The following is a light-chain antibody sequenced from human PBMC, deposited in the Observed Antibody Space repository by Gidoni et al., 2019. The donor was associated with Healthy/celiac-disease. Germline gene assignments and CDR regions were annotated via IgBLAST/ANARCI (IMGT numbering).Light chain of an antibody. CDR2: AAS. Sequence: DIQMPQSPSSLSASVGDRVTITCRASQSISSYLTWYQQNPGKAPKLLIYAASSLQSGVPSRFSGSGSGTDFTLTISSLQPEDVATYYCQQSYSTPGTFGQXTKVEIK. V-gene: IGKV1-39*01. CDR1: QSISSY. J-gene: IGKJ1*01. CDR3: QQSYSTPGT.